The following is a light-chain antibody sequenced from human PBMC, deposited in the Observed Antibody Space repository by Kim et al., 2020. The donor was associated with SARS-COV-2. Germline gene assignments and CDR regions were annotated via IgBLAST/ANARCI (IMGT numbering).Light chain of an antibody. CDR2: GNS. CDR3: QSYDSSLSGSNVV. J-gene: IGLJ2*01. Sequence: QSVLTQPPSVPGAPGQRVTISCTGSSSNIGAGYDVHWYQQLPGTAPKLLIYGNSNRPSGVPDRFSGSKSGTSAFLAITGLQAEDEADYYCQSYDSSLSGSNVVFGGGTQLTVL. CDR1: SSNIGAGYD. V-gene: IGLV1-40*01.